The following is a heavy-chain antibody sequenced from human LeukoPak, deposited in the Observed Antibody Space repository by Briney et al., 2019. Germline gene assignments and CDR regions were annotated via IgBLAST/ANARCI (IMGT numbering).Heavy chain of an antibody. CDR3: AKAVTGYCSGGSCYSERHYYYMDV. CDR1: GFTFSSYG. V-gene: IGHV3-23*01. CDR2: ISGSGGST. Sequence: GGSLRLSCAASGFTFSSYGMSWVRQAPGKGLEWVSAISGSGGSTYYADSVKGRFTISRDNSKNTLYLQMNSLRAEDTAVYYCAKAVTGYCSGGSCYSERHYYYMDVWGKGTTVTVSS. J-gene: IGHJ6*03. D-gene: IGHD2-15*01.